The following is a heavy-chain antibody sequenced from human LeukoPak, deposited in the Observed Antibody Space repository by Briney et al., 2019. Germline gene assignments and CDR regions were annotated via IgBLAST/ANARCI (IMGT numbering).Heavy chain of an antibody. CDR2: INPSGGST. Sequence: GASVKVSCKASGYTFTSYYMHWVRQAPGQGLEWMGIINPSGGSTSYAQKFQGRVTMTRDMSTSTVYMELSSLRSEDTAVYYCARLYYYDSSGFAFDIWGQGTMVTVSS. CDR3: ARLYYYDSSGFAFDI. CDR1: GYTFTSYY. V-gene: IGHV1-46*01. J-gene: IGHJ3*02. D-gene: IGHD3-22*01.